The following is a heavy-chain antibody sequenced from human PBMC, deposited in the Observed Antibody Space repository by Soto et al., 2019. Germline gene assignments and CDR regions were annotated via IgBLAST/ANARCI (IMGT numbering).Heavy chain of an antibody. CDR1: VFTVSSNY. CDR2: IYSGGST. D-gene: IGHD3-9*01. CDR3: ARDRLNYDILTGYYYYGMDV. V-gene: IGHV3-53*01. J-gene: IGHJ6*02. Sequence: LRLSCAASVFTVSSNYMSWVRQAPGKGLEWVSVIYSGGSTYYADSVKGRFTISRDNSKNTLYLQMNSLRAEDTAVYYCARDRLNYDILTGYYYYGMDVWGQGTTVTVSS.